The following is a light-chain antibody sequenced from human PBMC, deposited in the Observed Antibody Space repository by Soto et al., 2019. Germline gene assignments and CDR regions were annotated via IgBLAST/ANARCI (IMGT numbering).Light chain of an antibody. Sequence: QSVLTQPPSAAGTPGQRVTISCSGSKSNIGNNTVNWDQQFPGRAPRLFIRKPNQRPSGGPDRFSCAKTGTSASLAIIVLQSEDAADYYCAAWDDCVNGYVFGTGTKVTVL. V-gene: IGLV1-44*01. J-gene: IGLJ1*01. CDR1: KSNIGNNT. CDR2: KPN. CDR3: AAWDDCVNGYV.